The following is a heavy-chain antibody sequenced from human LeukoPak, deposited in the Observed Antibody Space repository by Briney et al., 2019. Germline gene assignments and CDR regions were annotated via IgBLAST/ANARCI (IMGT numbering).Heavy chain of an antibody. CDR2: IYYSGST. CDR1: GGSISSYY. CDR3: TATGVYCSGGSCYSGSIDY. V-gene: IGHV4-59*08. Sequence: SETLSLTCTVSGGSISSYYWSWIRQPPGKGLEWIGYIYYSGSTNYNPSLKSRVTISVDTSKNQFSLKLSSVTAADTAVYYCTATGVYCSGGSCYSGSIDYWGQGTLVTVSS. J-gene: IGHJ4*02. D-gene: IGHD2-15*01.